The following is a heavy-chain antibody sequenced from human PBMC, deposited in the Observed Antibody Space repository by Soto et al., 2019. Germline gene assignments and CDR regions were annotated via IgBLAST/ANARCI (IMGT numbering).Heavy chain of an antibody. Sequence: QVQLVESGGGLVKPGGSLRLSCAASGFTFDNYYMSWIRQAPGKGLEWVSYISSSDGTTYYADSLKVRFTISRDNAKNSLYLQMNSLRAEDTAVYYCAREINYSKYPRVIDYWGQGTLVTVSS. D-gene: IGHD1-7*01. CDR3: AREINYSKYPRVIDY. CDR2: ISSSDGTT. CDR1: GFTFDNYY. V-gene: IGHV3-11*01. J-gene: IGHJ4*02.